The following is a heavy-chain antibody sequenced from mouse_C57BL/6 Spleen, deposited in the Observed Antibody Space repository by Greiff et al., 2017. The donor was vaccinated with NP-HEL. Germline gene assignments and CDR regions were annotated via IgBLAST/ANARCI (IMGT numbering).Heavy chain of an antibody. CDR2: IHPNSGST. D-gene: IGHD2-3*01. J-gene: IGHJ2*01. V-gene: IGHV1-64*01. Sequence: QVQLKQPGAELVKPGASVKLSCKASGYTFTSYWMHWVKQRPGQGLEWIGMIHPNSGSTNYNEKFKSKATLTVDKSSSTAYMQLSSLTSEDSAVYYCARLIYDGYYVDYWGQGTTLTVSS. CDR1: GYTFTSYW. CDR3: ARLIYDGYYVDY.